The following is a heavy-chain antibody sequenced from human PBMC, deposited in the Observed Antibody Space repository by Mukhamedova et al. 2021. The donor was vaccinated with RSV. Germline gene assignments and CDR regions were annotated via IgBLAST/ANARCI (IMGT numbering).Heavy chain of an antibody. J-gene: IGHJ4*02. Sequence: EYMGWISTYNGKTNYAQKLQGRVTMTTDTSTSTAYMELRSLRSDXTAVYYCAARSGTYPYYFDYWGQGTLVTVSS. CDR3: AARSGTYPYYFDY. CDR2: ISTYNGKT. D-gene: IGHD3-10*01. V-gene: IGHV1-18*01.